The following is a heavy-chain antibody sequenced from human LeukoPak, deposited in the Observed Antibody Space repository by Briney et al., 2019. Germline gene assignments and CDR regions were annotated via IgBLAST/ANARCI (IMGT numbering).Heavy chain of an antibody. CDR2: IYTSGST. V-gene: IGHV4-61*02. J-gene: IGHJ6*03. D-gene: IGHD1-26*01. Sequence: SQTLSLTCTVSGGSISSGSYYWSWIRQPAGKGLEWIGRIYTSGSTNYNPSLKSRVTISVDTSKNQFSLKLSSVTAADTAVYYCARDQGLGYSRSYYYYYYYMDVWGKGTTVTVSS. CDR1: GGSISSGSYY. CDR3: ARDQGLGYSRSYYYYYYYMDV.